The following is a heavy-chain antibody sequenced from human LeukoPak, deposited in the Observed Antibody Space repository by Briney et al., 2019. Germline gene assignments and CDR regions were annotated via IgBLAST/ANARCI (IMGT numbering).Heavy chain of an antibody. CDR2: INSDGSGT. CDR1: GFTLSTYW. D-gene: IGHD2-15*01. J-gene: IGHJ3*02. CDR3: ARGAYCSGSCPGAFDI. V-gene: IGHV3-74*01. Sequence: PGGSLRLSCGASGFTLSTYWMHWVRQAPGKGLVWVSRINSDGSGTTYADSVKGRFTISRDNSKNTLYLQMNSLRAEDTAVYYCARGAYCSGSCPGAFDIWGQGTMVTVSS.